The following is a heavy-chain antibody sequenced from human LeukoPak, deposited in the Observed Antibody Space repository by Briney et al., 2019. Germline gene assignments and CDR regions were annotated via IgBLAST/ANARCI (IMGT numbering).Heavy chain of an antibody. V-gene: IGHV1-2*02. CDR2: INPNSGGT. J-gene: IGHJ4*02. D-gene: IGHD1-26*01. CDR3: ARGGIVGATDLGY. CDR1: GYTFTGYY. Sequence: SVKVSCKASGYTFTGYYMHWVRQAPGQGLEWMGWINPNSGGTNYAQKFQGRVTMTRDTSISTAYMELSRLRSDDTAVYYCARGGIVGATDLGYWGQGTLVTVSS.